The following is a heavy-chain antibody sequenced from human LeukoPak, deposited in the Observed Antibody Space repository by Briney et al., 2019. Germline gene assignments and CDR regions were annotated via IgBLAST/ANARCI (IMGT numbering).Heavy chain of an antibody. CDR2: IYYSGST. CDR3: AREAVTTAFDY. Sequence: PSETLSLTCTVSGGSVSSGSYYWSWIRQPPGKGLEWIGYIYYSGSTNYNPSLKSRVTISVDTSKNQFSLQLNSVTPEDTAVYYCAREAVTTAFDYWGQGTLVTVSS. CDR1: GGSVSSGSYY. D-gene: IGHD4-17*01. J-gene: IGHJ4*02. V-gene: IGHV4-61*01.